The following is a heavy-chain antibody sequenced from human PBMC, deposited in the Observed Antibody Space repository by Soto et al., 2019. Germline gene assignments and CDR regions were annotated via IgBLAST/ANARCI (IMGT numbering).Heavy chain of an antibody. J-gene: IGHJ4*02. Sequence: GASVKVSCKASGYTFTGYYMHWVRQAPGQGLEWMGWINPNSGGTNYAQKFQGRVTMTRDTSISTAYMELSRLRSDDTAVYYCARDNGDILTGYFDYWGQGTLVTVSS. D-gene: IGHD3-9*01. CDR1: GYTFTGYY. CDR2: INPNSGGT. V-gene: IGHV1-2*02. CDR3: ARDNGDILTGYFDY.